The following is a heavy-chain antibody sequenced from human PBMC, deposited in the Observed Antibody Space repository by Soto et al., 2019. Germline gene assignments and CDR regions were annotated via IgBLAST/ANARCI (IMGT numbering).Heavy chain of an antibody. CDR3: AKDAPGSGWLSDY. Sequence: EVQLLESGGGLVHPGESLRLSCAASGFTFSNYAISWVRQAPGKGLEWVSTSTGRDAGTSYADSVKGRFTVSRDNSRNTLYLQMNSLRAEDTAVYYCAKDAPGSGWLSDYWCQGARVTVSS. D-gene: IGHD3-22*01. CDR1: GFTFSNYA. J-gene: IGHJ4*02. CDR2: STGRDAGT. V-gene: IGHV3-23*01.